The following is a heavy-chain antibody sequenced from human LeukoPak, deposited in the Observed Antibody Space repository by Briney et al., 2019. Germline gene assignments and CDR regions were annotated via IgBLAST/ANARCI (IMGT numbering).Heavy chain of an antibody. D-gene: IGHD3-10*01. CDR2: INHSGST. J-gene: IGHJ4*02. CDR1: GGSFSGYY. V-gene: IGHV4-34*01. CDR3: ARDEYYSKYDY. Sequence: SETLSLTCAVYGGSFSGYYWSWIRQPPGKGLEWIGEINHSGSTNYNPSLKSRVTISVDTSKNQFSLKLSSVTAADTAVYFCARDEYYSKYDYWGQGTLVTVSS.